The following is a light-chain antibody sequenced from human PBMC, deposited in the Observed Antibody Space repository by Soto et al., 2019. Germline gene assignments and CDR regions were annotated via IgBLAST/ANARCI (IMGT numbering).Light chain of an antibody. CDR3: QQSYSTPWT. CDR2: DAS. Sequence: IHIAESPSSLSASVGDRVTITCLASQSISSYLNWYQQKPGKAPKLLIYDASSLESGVPSRFSGSGSGTEFTLTISSLQPDDFATYYCQQSYSTPWTFGQGTKVDIK. J-gene: IGKJ1*01. CDR1: QSISSY. V-gene: IGKV1-39*01.